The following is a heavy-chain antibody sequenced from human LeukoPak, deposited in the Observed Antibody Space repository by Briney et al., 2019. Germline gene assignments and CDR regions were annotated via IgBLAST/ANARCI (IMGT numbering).Heavy chain of an antibody. Sequence: KPSETLSLTCTVSGGSISSYYWSWIRQPPGKGLEWIGYIYYSGSTNYNPSLKSRVTISVDTSKNQSSLKLSSVTAADTAVYYCARGIGSYLYYYYYYMDVWGKGTTVTVSS. CDR2: IYYSGST. V-gene: IGHV4-59*01. J-gene: IGHJ6*03. CDR1: GGSISSYY. D-gene: IGHD1-26*01. CDR3: ARGIGSYLYYYYYYMDV.